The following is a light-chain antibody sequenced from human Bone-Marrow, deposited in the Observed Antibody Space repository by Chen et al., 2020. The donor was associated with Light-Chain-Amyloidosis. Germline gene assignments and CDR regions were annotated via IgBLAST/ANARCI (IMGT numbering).Light chain of an antibody. CDR2: DDS. Sequence: SYVLTQPSSVSAAPGQTATTACGGNNIGSPSVHWYQQTPGQAPLLVGYDDSDRPSGIPERLSDSNSGNTATLTISRVEAGDEADYYCQVWDRSSDRPVFGGGTKLTVI. CDR3: QVWDRSSDRPV. V-gene: IGLV3-21*02. CDR1: NIGSPS. J-gene: IGLJ3*02.